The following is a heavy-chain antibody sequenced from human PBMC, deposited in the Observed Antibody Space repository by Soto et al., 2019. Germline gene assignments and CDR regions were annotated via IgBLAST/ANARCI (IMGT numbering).Heavy chain of an antibody. D-gene: IGHD2-8*01. J-gene: IGHJ4*02. V-gene: IGHV3-30*18. CDR1: GFVFSDYG. CDR3: AKWCERDSLDH. CDR2: TSYDGSNK. Sequence: QVQVVESGGGVVQPGRSLRLSCGVSGFVFSDYGMHWVRQAPGKGLEWVAGTSYDGSNKYYADSVKGRFTISKDNSKNKMYVQMHSLGAEDTAVYYCAKWCERDSLDHWGQGTLVTVSS.